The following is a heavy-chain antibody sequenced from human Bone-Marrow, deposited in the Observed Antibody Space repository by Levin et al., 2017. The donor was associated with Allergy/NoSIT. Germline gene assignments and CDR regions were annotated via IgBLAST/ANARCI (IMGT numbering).Heavy chain of an antibody. J-gene: IGHJ6*02. D-gene: IGHD3-16*01. CDR1: GFTFSDHY. Sequence: GESLKISCAASGFTFSDHYMDWVRQAPGKGLEWLGRITNTGNSDTTKYAASVKGRFTISRDDSQNSLYLQLNSLKTEDTAGYYCADLGRSYGLDVWGQGTTVTVSS. V-gene: IGHV3-72*01. CDR2: ITNTGNSDTT. CDR3: ADLGRSYGLDV.